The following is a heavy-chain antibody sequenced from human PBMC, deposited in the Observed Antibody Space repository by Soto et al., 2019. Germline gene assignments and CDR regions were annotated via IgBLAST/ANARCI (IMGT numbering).Heavy chain of an antibody. J-gene: IGHJ4*02. D-gene: IGHD3-10*01. CDR1: GYTFTSYD. Sequence: QVQLVQSGAEVKKPGASVKVSCKASGYTFTSYDINWVRQATGQGLEWMGWMNPNSGNTGYAQKFQGRVTMTRNTSISTAYMELSSLRSEDPAVYYCARSPAMVRGVISRHFDYWGQGTLVTVSS. CDR3: ARSPAMVRGVISRHFDY. CDR2: MNPNSGNT. V-gene: IGHV1-8*01.